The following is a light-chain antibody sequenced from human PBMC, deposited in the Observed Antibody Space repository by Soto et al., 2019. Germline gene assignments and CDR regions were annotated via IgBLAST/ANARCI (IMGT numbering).Light chain of an antibody. V-gene: IGKV1D-12*01. CDR1: QGIGSC. Sequence: DIQMTQSPSSVSASVGDRVTITCRASQGIGSCLAWYQQRPGKAPKLLIYAASSLQSGVPSRFSGSGSGTDFLLTISSLQPEDFATYYCQQANSFPRTFGQGTTLAIK. J-gene: IGKJ2*01. CDR3: QQANSFPRT. CDR2: AAS.